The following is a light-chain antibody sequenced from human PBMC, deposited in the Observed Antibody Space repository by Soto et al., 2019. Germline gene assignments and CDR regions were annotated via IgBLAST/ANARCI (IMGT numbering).Light chain of an antibody. CDR1: QSLLHSNGYNY. Sequence: DIVMTQSPLSLPVTPGEPASISCRSSQSLLHSNGYNYLDWYLQKPGQSPQLLIYLGSNRSSGVPDRFSGSGSDTDFTLTISRVEAEDVGVYYCMQALQTRWTFGQGTKVDIK. CDR3: MQALQTRWT. J-gene: IGKJ1*01. CDR2: LGS. V-gene: IGKV2-28*01.